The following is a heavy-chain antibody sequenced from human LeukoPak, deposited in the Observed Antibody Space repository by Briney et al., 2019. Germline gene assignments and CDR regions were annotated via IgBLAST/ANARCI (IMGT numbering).Heavy chain of an antibody. J-gene: IGHJ5*02. CDR2: ISNSGGNI. CDR1: GITFNYN. V-gene: IGHV3-21*01. D-gene: IGHD2-21*02. Sequence: GGSLRLSCAASGITFNYNMNWVRQAPGKGLEWVSSISNSGGNIDYADSVKGRFTISRDNAKNTLYLQMNSLRAEDTAVYYCARDIIPYCGGDCYDNWFDPWGQGTLVTVSS. CDR3: ARDIIPYCGGDCYDNWFDP.